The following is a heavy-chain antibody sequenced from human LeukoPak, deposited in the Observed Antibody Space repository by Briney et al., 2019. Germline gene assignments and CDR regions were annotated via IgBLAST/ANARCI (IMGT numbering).Heavy chain of an antibody. CDR3: ARRSGYYYGVDV. CDR2: IYYTGST. CDR1: GGSISSYY. Sequence: SETLSLTCTVSGGSISSYYWTWIRQPPGKGLEWIGYIYYTGSTNYNPSLKNRVTISLDTSKNQFSLKLGSVTAADTAVYYCARRSGYYYGVDVWGQGTTVTVSS. V-gene: IGHV4-59*08. J-gene: IGHJ6*02.